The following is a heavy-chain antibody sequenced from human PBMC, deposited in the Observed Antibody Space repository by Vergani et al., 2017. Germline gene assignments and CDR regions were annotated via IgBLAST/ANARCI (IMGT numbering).Heavy chain of an antibody. J-gene: IGHJ4*02. CDR1: GFTFSSYA. CDR3: ARDLRSFGENTVDY. Sequence: QVQLVESGGGVVQPGRSLRLSCAASGFTFSSYAMHWVRQAPGKGLEWVAVISYDGSNKYYADYVKGRFTIARDNSKNTLYLQMNSLRAEDTAVYYCARDLRSFGENTVDYWGQGTLVTVSS. CDR2: ISYDGSNK. D-gene: IGHD3-10*01. V-gene: IGHV3-30-3*01.